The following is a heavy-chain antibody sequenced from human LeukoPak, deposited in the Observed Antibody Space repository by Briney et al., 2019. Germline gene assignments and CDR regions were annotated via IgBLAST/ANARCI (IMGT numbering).Heavy chain of an antibody. J-gene: IGHJ4*02. D-gene: IGHD6-13*01. V-gene: IGHV4-59*11. Sequence: SETLSLTCTVSGGTISSHYWSWLRQPPGKGLEWIGYIYYSGSTNYNPSLKSRVTISVDPSKNQFSLKLSSVTAADTAVYYCARVFKGGSSWYGGFDYWGQGTLVTVSS. CDR1: GGTISSHY. CDR3: ARVFKGGSSWYGGFDY. CDR2: IYYSGST.